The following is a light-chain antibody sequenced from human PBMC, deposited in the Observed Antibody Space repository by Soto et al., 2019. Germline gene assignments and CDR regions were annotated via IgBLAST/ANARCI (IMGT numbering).Light chain of an antibody. V-gene: IGKV1-5*03. Sequence: DIQMTQSPSTLSASVGDRVTITCRASQTISSWLAWYQQKPGKAPKLLIYKASTLKSGVPSRFSGSRSETEFTLTIRNLQPDDFATYYCQQYNSFPWTFGLGTKVDIK. CDR1: QTISSW. J-gene: IGKJ1*01. CDR3: QQYNSFPWT. CDR2: KAS.